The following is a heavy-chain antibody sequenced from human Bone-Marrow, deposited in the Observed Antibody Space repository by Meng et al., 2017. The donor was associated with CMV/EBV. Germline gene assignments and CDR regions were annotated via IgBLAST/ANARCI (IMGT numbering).Heavy chain of an antibody. J-gene: IGHJ3*02. CDR1: GFTFGDYA. CDR3: ARPSSGWMYDAFDI. Sequence: GESLKISCTASGFTFGDYAMSWVRQAPGKGLEWVSSISSSSSYIYYADSVKGRFTISRDNAKNSLYLQMNSLRAEDTAVYYCARPSSGWMYDAFDIWGQGTMVTVSS. D-gene: IGHD6-19*01. CDR2: ISSSSSYI. V-gene: IGHV3-21*01.